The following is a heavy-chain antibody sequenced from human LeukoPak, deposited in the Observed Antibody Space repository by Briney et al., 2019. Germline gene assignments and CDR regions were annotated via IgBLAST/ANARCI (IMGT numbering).Heavy chain of an antibody. Sequence: GASVKVSCKASGYTFTGYSLHWVRRAPEQGLEWMGWINPNSGVTNYAQKFQGRVIMTRDTSISTAYMELSRQTSDDTAVYYCARVFSTSTSSLDYWGQGTLVTVSS. D-gene: IGHD2-2*01. CDR1: GYTFTGYS. V-gene: IGHV1-2*02. CDR3: ARVFSTSTSSLDY. J-gene: IGHJ4*02. CDR2: INPNSGVT.